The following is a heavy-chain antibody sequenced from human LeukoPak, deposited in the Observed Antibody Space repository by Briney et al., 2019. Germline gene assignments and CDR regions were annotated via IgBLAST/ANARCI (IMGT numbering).Heavy chain of an antibody. V-gene: IGHV3-33*01. J-gene: IGHJ6*02. CDR1: GFAFSSYG. CDR2: IWYDGSNK. CDR3: ARERTLYVSGSGYGMDV. D-gene: IGHD3-10*01. Sequence: PGKSLRLSCAASGFAFSSYGMHWVRQAPGKGLEWVALIWYDGSNKYYAASVKSRFTISRDSSKNTLYLEMSSLRAEDTAVYFCARERTLYVSGSGYGMDVWGQGTTVTVSS.